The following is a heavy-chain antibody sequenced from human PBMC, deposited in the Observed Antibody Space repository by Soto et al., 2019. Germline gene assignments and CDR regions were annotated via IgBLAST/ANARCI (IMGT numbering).Heavy chain of an antibody. V-gene: IGHV3-23*01. D-gene: IGHD3-9*01. CDR3: ATVHTTYYDILTGYTKGGSAFDI. CDR2: ISGSGGST. J-gene: IGHJ3*02. CDR1: GFTFSSYA. Sequence: GGSLRLSCAASGFTFSSYAMSWVRQAPGKGLEWVSAISGSGGSTYYADSVKGRFTISRDNSKNTLYLQMNSLRAEDTAVYYCATVHTTYYDILTGYTKGGSAFDIWGQGIMVTVSS.